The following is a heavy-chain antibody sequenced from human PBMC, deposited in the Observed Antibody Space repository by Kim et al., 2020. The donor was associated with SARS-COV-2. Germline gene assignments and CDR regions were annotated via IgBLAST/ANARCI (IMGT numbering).Heavy chain of an antibody. D-gene: IGHD6-13*01. Sequence: GGSLRLSCAASGFTFSSYSMNWVRQAPGKGLEWVSSISSSSSYIYYADSVKGRFTISRDNAKNSLYLQMNSLRAEDTAVYYCARTRIAAAGTFDPWGQGTLGTVSS. CDR2: ISSSSSYI. CDR1: GFTFSSYS. V-gene: IGHV3-21*04. J-gene: IGHJ5*02. CDR3: ARTRIAAAGTFDP.